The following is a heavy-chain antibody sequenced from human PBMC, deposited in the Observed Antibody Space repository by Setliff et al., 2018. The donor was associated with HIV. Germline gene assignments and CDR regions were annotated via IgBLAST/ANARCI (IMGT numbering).Heavy chain of an antibody. V-gene: IGHV4-4*07. Sequence: ETLSLTCTVSNVSINSYYWSWIRQPAGRALEWIGRISSSGSTNYNPSLKSRVKMSIDTSKNQFSLTLSSVTAADTAVYYCARQGAVTGHSFDFWGQGALVTVSS. CDR3: ARQGAVTGHSFDF. D-gene: IGHD6-19*01. J-gene: IGHJ4*02. CDR1: NVSINSYY. CDR2: ISSSGST.